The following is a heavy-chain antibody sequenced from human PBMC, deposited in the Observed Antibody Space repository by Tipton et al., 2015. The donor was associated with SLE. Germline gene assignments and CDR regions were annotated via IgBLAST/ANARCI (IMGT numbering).Heavy chain of an antibody. Sequence: SLRLSCEGSGFSFSNYGMHWVRQAPGKGLEWVAVIWYDGSRKYYADSVKGRFTISRDNSKNTLSLQMNSLTGEDTAVYYCAKDQRQFYHYYGMDVWGQGTTVTVSS. CDR2: IWYDGSRK. V-gene: IGHV3-33*06. CDR1: GFSFSNYG. J-gene: IGHJ6*02. CDR3: AKDQRQFYHYYGMDV. D-gene: IGHD3-16*02.